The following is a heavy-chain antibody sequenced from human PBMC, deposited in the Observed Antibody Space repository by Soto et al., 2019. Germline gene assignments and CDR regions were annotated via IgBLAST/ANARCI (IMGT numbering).Heavy chain of an antibody. Sequence: SETLSLTCTVSGGSISSGDYYWSWIRQPPGKGLEWIGYIYYSWSTYYNPSLKSRVTISVDTSKNQFSLKLSSVTAADTAVYYCARKTGSVLRFLEWLSPSFYGMDVWGQGTTVTVSS. D-gene: IGHD3-3*01. J-gene: IGHJ6*02. CDR2: IYYSWST. CDR1: GGSISSGDYY. V-gene: IGHV4-30-4*01. CDR3: ARKTGSVLRFLEWLSPSFYGMDV.